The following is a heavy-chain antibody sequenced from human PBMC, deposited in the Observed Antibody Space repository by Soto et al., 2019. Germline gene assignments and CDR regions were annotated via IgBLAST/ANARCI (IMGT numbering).Heavy chain of an antibody. CDR2: IYPSDSDT. J-gene: IGHJ4*02. CDR1: GYSFTSNW. Sequence: EVQLVQSGPEVKKSGESLKISCKGSGYSFTSNWIGWVRQMPGKGLEWMGIIYPSDSDTRYSPSFQGQVTISADKSISTAYLQWSSLKASAPAMYYCARPPSGTTSFFDSWGQGTLVTVSS. V-gene: IGHV5-51*03. CDR3: ARPPSGTTSFFDS. D-gene: IGHD1-7*01.